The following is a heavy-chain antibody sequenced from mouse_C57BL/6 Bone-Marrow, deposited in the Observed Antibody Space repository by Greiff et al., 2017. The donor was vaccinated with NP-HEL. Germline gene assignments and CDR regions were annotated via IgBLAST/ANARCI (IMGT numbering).Heavy chain of an antibody. J-gene: IGHJ1*03. CDR3: EMTRGSIYFDV. V-gene: IGHV1-74*01. D-gene: IGHD1-1*01. CDR1: GYTFTSYC. Sequence: QVQLQQPGAELVKPGASVKVSCKASGYTFTSYCMHWVKQRPGQGLEWIGSIHPSDSVTNYNQKFKGKATLTVDKSSSTAYMQLSSLTSEDSAVYYGEMTRGSIYFDVWGTGTTVTVSS. CDR2: IHPSDSVT.